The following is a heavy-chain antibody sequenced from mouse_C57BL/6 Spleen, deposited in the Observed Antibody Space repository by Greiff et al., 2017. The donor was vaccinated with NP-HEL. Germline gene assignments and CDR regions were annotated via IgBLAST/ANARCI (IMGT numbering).Heavy chain of an antibody. CDR3: ARGGRPAQALFDY. D-gene: IGHD3-2*02. Sequence: EVQLKESGPELVKPGASVKIPCKASGYTFTDYNMDWVKQSHGKSLEWIGDINPNNGGTIYNQKFKGKATLTVDKSSSTAYMELRSLTSEDTAVYYCARGGRPAQALFDYWGQGTTLTVSS. V-gene: IGHV1-18*01. J-gene: IGHJ2*01. CDR2: INPNNGGT. CDR1: GYTFTDYN.